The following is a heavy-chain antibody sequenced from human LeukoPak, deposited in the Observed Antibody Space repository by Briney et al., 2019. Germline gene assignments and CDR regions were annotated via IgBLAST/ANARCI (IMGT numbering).Heavy chain of an antibody. Sequence: GGSLRLSCAASGFTFSSYGMHWVRQAPGKGLEWVAFIRYDGSNKYYADSVKGRFTISRDNSKNTLYLQMNSLRAGDTAVYYCAKLSLIELGFDYWGQGTLVTVSS. J-gene: IGHJ4*02. V-gene: IGHV3-30*02. CDR3: AKLSLIELGFDY. CDR2: IRYDGSNK. CDR1: GFTFSSYG. D-gene: IGHD1-26*01.